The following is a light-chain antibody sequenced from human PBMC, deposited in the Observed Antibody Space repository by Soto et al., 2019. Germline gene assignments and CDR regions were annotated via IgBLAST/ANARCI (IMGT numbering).Light chain of an antibody. CDR2: GAS. J-gene: IGKJ1*01. V-gene: IGKV3-20*01. CDR1: QSVSSSF. CDR3: QQYDRSPWT. Sequence: EIVLTQSPGTLSLSPGERATLSCRASQSVSSSFLAWYQQKAGQAPRLLIYGASSRATGIPDRFSGSGSGTDFTITISRLEPEDFAVYYCQQYDRSPWTFGQGTKVEIK.